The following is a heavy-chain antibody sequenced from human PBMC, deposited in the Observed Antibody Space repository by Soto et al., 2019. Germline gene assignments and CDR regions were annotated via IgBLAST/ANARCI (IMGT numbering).Heavy chain of an antibody. CDR3: AKEVLLWFGELFPQDS. J-gene: IGHJ5*02. D-gene: IGHD3-10*01. V-gene: IGHV3-23*01. CDR2: ISASGGST. CDR1: GFTFSSYA. Sequence: EVQLLESGGGLVQPGGSLRLSCAASGFTFSSYAMSWVRQAPGKGLEWVSGISASGGSTYYADSVKGRVTISRDKSKNTLYLQMNSLRAEDTAVYYCAKEVLLWFGELFPQDSWGQGTLVTVSS.